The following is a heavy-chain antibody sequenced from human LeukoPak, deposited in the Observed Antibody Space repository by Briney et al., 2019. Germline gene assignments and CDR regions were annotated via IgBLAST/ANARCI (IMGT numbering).Heavy chain of an antibody. CDR1: GFTFSSYA. D-gene: IGHD3-3*01. J-gene: IGHJ5*02. Sequence: GGSLRLSCAASGFTFSSYAMSWVRQAPGKGLEWVSAISGSGGSTYYADSVKGRFTISRDNSKNTLYLQMYSLRAEDTAVYYCARGRSGLFDPWGQGTLVTVSS. V-gene: IGHV3-23*01. CDR3: ARGRSGLFDP. CDR2: ISGSGGST.